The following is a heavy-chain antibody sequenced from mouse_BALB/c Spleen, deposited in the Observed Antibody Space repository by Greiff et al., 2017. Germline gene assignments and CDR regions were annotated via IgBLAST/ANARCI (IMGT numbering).Heavy chain of an antibody. CDR3: ARDPGITYYAMDY. CDR2: ISYDGSN. V-gene: IGHV3-6*02. D-gene: IGHD2-4*01. Sequence: EVQVVESGPGLVKPSQSLSLTCSVTGYSITSGYYWNWIRQFPGNKLEWMGYISYDGSNNYNPSLKNRISITRDTSKNQFFLKLNSVTTEDTATYYCARDPGITYYAMDYWGQGTSVTVSS. J-gene: IGHJ4*01. CDR1: GYSITSGYY.